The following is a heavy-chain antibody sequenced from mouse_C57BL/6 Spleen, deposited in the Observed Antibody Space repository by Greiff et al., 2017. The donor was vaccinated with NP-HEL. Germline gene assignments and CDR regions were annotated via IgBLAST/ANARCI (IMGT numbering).Heavy chain of an antibody. V-gene: IGHV1-81*01. CDR1: GYTFTSYG. CDR3: ALYYYGSSSFAY. D-gene: IGHD1-1*01. CDR2: IYPRSGNT. J-gene: IGHJ3*01. Sequence: VKLQESGAELARPGASVKLSCKASGYTFTSYGISWVKQRTGQGLEWIGEIYPRSGNTYYNEKFKGKATLTADKSSSTAYMELRSLTSEDSAVYFCALYYYGSSSFAYWGQGTLVTVSA.